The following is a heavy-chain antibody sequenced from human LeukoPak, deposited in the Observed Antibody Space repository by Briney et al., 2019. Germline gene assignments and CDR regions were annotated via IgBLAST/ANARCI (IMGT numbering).Heavy chain of an antibody. CDR3: ARGAGYYYDILTGYSSSSADYYYYYMDV. J-gene: IGHJ6*03. CDR2: MNPNSGNT. CDR1: GYTFTSYD. Sequence: GASVKVSCKASGYTFTSYDINWVRQATGQGLEWMGWMNPNSGNTGYAQKFQGRVTITRNTSISTAYMELISLRSEDTAVYYCARGAGYYYDILTGYSSSSADYYYYYMDVWGKGTTVTVSS. V-gene: IGHV1-8*03. D-gene: IGHD3-9*01.